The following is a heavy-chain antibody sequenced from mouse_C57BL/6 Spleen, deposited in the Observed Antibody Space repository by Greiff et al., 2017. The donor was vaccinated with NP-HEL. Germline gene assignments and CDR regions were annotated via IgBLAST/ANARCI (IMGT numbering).Heavy chain of an antibody. V-gene: IGHV10-1*01. D-gene: IGHD2-4*01. J-gene: IGHJ3*01. Sequence: EVHLVESGGGLVQPKGSLKLSCAASGFSFNTYAMNWVRQAPGKGLEWVARIRSKSNNYATYYADSVKDRFTISRDDSESMLYLQMNNLQTEDTAMYYCVRQGSYDYAWFAYWGQGTLVTVSA. CDR2: IRSKSNNYAT. CDR3: VRQGSYDYAWFAY. CDR1: GFSFNTYA.